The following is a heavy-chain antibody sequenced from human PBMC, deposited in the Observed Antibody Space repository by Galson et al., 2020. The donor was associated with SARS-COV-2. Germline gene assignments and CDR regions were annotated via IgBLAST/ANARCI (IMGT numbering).Heavy chain of an antibody. V-gene: IGHV4-34*01. CDR2: ISPSGIT. CDR1: GGSFSDYS. J-gene: IGHJ6*04. CDR3: ARGGSRPILAFDYYYVVMDV. Sequence: SETLSLTCDVYGGSFSDYSWTWVRQPPGKGLEWIGEISPSGITNYSPSLKSRVFMSVDTSKNQFPLKLSSVTAADTAVYYCARGGSRPILAFDYYYVVMDVWGKGTTLNVSS. D-gene: IGHD3-10*01.